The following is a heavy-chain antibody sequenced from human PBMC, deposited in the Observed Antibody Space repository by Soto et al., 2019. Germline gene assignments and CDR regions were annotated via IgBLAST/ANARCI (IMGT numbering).Heavy chain of an antibody. CDR1: GGTFSSYA. V-gene: IGHV1-69*06. CDR2: IIPIFGTA. D-gene: IGHD2-2*01. J-gene: IGHJ6*02. CDR3: AREAKRCSTSDRASYYYGMDV. Sequence: QVQLVQSGAEVKKPGSSVKVSCKASGGTFSSYAISWVRQAPGQGLEWMGGIIPIFGTANYAQKFQGRVTITADKSTSTAYMELSSLRSEDTAVYYCAREAKRCSTSDRASYYYGMDVWGQGTTVTVSS.